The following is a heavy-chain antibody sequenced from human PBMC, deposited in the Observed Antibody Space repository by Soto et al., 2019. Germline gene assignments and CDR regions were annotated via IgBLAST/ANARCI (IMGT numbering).Heavy chain of an antibody. Sequence: GGSLRLSCAASGFTFSSYAMSWVRQAPGKGLEWVSAISGSGGSTYYADSVKGRFTISRDNSKNTLYLQMNSLRAEDTAVYYCAKDGFYGSGSYTRRVWGKGTTVTVSS. J-gene: IGHJ6*04. CDR2: ISGSGGST. CDR1: GFTFSSYA. CDR3: AKDGFYGSGSYTRRV. D-gene: IGHD3-10*01. V-gene: IGHV3-23*01.